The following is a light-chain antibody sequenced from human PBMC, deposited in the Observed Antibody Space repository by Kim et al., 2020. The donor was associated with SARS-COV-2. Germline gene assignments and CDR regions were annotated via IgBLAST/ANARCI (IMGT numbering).Light chain of an antibody. Sequence: PGKTARITCGGTNLGSKRVHWYQQKPGQAPVLVIYYDSDRPSGIPERFSGSNSGNTATLTISRVEAGDEADYYCQVWDSSSDHPVFGGGTQLTVL. J-gene: IGLJ2*01. CDR2: YDS. CDR3: QVWDSSSDHPV. V-gene: IGLV3-21*04. CDR1: NLGSKR.